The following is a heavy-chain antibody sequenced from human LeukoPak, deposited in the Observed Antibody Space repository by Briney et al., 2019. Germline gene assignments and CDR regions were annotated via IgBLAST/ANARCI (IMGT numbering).Heavy chain of an antibody. J-gene: IGHJ3*02. CDR1: GLTFSSYA. CDR2: ISSNGGST. V-gene: IGHV3-64*01. D-gene: IGHD3-10*01. CDR3: ARSPGEVVNPEYAFDI. Sequence: GGSLRLSCAASGLTFSSYAMHWVRQAPGKGLEYVSAISSNGGSTYYANSVKGRFTISRDNSKNTLYLQMGSLRAEDMAVYYCARSPGEVVNPEYAFDIWGQGTMVTVSS.